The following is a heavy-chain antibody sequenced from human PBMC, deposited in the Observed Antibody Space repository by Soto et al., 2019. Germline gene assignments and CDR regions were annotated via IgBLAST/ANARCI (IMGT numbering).Heavy chain of an antibody. J-gene: IGHJ4*02. CDR1: GFTFSSYA. Sequence: EVQLLESGGGLVQPGGSLRLSCAASGFTFSSYAMSWVRQAPGKGLEWVSGISGSGGSTYYADSVKGRFTISRDKSKNTLYLQMNSLRDEDTAVYYCAKGRESSLVPGYWGQGTLVTVSS. CDR3: AKGRESSLVPGY. D-gene: IGHD3-10*01. CDR2: ISGSGGST. V-gene: IGHV3-23*01.